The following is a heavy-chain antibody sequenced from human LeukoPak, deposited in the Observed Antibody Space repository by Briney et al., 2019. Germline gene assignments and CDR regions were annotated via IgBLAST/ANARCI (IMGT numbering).Heavy chain of an antibody. CDR1: GFTVSSNY. CDR3: ARVRYGSGSYLFDY. Sequence: GGSLRLSCAASGFTVSSNYMSWVRQAPGKGLEWVSVIYSGGSTYYADSVKGRFTISRDNSKNTLYLQMNSLRAEDTAVCYCARVRYGSGSYLFDYWGQGTLVTVSS. V-gene: IGHV3-53*01. J-gene: IGHJ4*02. CDR2: IYSGGST. D-gene: IGHD3-10*01.